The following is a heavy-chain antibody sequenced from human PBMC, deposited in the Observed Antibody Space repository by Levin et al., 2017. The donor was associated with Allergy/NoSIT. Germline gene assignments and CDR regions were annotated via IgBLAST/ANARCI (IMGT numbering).Heavy chain of an antibody. D-gene: IGHD3-22*01. CDR3: ARGKGEYYYDSSGQLGY. J-gene: IGHJ4*02. CDR2: MNPNSGNT. V-gene: IGHV1-8*01. Sequence: ASVKVSCKASGYTFTSYDINWVRQATGQGLEWMGWMNPNSGNTGYAQKFQGRVTMTRNTSISTAYMELSSLRSEDTAVYYCARGKGEYYYDSSGQLGYWGQGTLVTVSS. CDR1: GYTFTSYD.